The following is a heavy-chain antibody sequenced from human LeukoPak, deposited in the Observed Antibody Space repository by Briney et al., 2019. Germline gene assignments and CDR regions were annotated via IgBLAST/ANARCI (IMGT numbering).Heavy chain of an antibody. CDR2: IIPIFGTA. CDR3: AREIAAAGLLPDY. D-gene: IGHD6-13*01. Sequence: SVKVSCKASGGIFSSYAISWVRQAPGQGLEWMGGIIPIFGTANYAQKFQGRVTITADESTSTAYMELSSLRSEDTAVYYCAREIAAAGLLPDYWGQGTLVTVSS. CDR1: GGIFSSYA. J-gene: IGHJ4*02. V-gene: IGHV1-69*13.